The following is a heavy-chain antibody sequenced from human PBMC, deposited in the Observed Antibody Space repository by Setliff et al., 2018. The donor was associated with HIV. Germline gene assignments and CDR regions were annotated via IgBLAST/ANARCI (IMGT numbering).Heavy chain of an antibody. CDR3: AKTYSSGWYGYYYYYMDV. J-gene: IGHJ6*03. CDR1: GFTFSTAW. D-gene: IGHD6-19*01. V-gene: IGHV3-23*01. CDR2: ISAGGGST. Sequence: GGSLRLSCAASGFTFSTAWMHWVRQAPGKGLVWLSTISAGGGSTYYADSVKGRFTISRDNSKNTLYLQMNSLRAEDTAVYYCAKTYSSGWYGYYYYYMDVWGKGTTVTVSS.